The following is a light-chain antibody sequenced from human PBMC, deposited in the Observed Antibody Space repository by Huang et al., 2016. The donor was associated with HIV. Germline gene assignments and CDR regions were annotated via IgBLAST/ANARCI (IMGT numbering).Light chain of an antibody. V-gene: IGKV3D-15*01. Sequence: EIVMTQSPATLSVSPGERATLSCRASQGVSNNIAWYQQKPGQTPRLLIHGASTRATGIAEKFSGRGSGTDFTLTITSLQPEDSAVYYCQHYNNWPPWTFGPGTQVEI. CDR1: QGVSNN. J-gene: IGKJ1*01. CDR3: QHYNNWPPWT. CDR2: GAS.